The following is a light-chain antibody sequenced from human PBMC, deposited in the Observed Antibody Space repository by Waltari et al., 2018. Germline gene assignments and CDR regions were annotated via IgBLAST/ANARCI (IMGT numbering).Light chain of an antibody. J-gene: IGKJ1*01. CDR3: MQGTHWPPWT. CDR1: QSLVHSDGNTY. V-gene: IGKV2-30*02. Sequence: DVMMTQSPLSVPVTLGQPASISCRSSQSLVHSDGNTYLSRFQQRPGQSPRRLIYKVSNRDSGVPDRFSGSGSGTDFTLKISRVEAEDVGVYYCMQGTHWPPWTFGQGTKVEIQ. CDR2: KVS.